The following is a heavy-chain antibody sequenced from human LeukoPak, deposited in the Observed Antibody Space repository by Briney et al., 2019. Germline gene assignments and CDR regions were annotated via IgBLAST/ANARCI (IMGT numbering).Heavy chain of an antibody. CDR1: GGSISSGCYC. CDR3: ARVPHSRQLHF. V-gene: IGHV4-39*01. Sequence: SETLSLTCTVPGGSISSGCYCWGWIRLPPGKGLEWIGTIYNGGTTYNNPSLRSRVTISVDTSKNQLSLKLNSVTAADTAVYYCARVPHSRQLHFWGQGTLVTVSS. D-gene: IGHD3-22*01. J-gene: IGHJ4*02. CDR2: IYNGGTT.